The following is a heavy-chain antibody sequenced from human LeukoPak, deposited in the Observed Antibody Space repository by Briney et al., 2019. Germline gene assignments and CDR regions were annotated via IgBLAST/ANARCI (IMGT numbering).Heavy chain of an antibody. CDR2: IYADGGT. D-gene: IGHD6-6*01. V-gene: IGHV3-53*01. J-gene: IGHJ4*02. Sequence: GGSLRLSCAVSGFTVSTNFMSWVRQAPGKGPEWVSIIYADGGTKYADSVKGRFTISRDTSKDTFSLQMNNLRAEDTAVYYCARLASRSYWGQGTLVAVSS. CDR3: ARLASRSY. CDR1: GFTVSTNF.